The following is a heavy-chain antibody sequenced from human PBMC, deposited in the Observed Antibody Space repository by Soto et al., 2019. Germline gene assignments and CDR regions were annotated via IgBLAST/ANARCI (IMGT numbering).Heavy chain of an antibody. CDR1: GFTFTNYG. CDR2: ITGSTGDT. V-gene: IGHV1-18*01. CDR3: ARDKVGTAADF. D-gene: IGHD2-15*01. J-gene: IGHJ4*02. Sequence: QVQLVQSGVEVKKPGASVKVSCKASGFTFTNYGISWVRQAPGQGFEWMGWITGSTGDTNYAQKFQDRLAMTTDTSADTAYMELRSLGGDDTAVYYCARDKVGTAADFWGQGTLVTVSS.